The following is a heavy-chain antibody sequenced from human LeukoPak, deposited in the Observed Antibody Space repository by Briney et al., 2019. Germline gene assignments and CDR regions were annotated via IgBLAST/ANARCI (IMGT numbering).Heavy chain of an antibody. J-gene: IGHJ6*02. V-gene: IGHV4-4*02. Sequence: SETLSLTCAVSGVSISSSNWWSWVRQPPGKGLEWIGEIYHSGSTNYNPSLKSRVTISVDKSKNQFSLKLSSVTAADTAVYYCAVIAAAGRSYGMDVWGQGSTVTVSS. CDR2: IYHSGST. CDR3: AVIAAAGRSYGMDV. CDR1: GVSISSSNW. D-gene: IGHD6-13*01.